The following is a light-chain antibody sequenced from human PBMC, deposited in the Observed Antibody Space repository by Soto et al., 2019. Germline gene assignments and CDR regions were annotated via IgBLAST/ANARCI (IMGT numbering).Light chain of an antibody. CDR3: MQALLPNT. J-gene: IGKJ5*01. CDR2: LGS. Sequence: DIVMTQSPLSLPVTPGEPASISCRSSQSLLHSNGYNYLDWYLQKPGQSPQLLIYLGSNRASGVPDRFSGSGSGTDFTLKISRVEAEDVGVYYCMQALLPNTFGQGTRLEMK. V-gene: IGKV2-28*01. CDR1: QSLLHSNGYNY.